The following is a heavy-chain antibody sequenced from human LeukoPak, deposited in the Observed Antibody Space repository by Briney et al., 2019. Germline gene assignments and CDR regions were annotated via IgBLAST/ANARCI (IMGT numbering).Heavy chain of an antibody. J-gene: IGHJ4*02. D-gene: IGHD2-8*01. CDR1: GYTFTGYY. Sequence: ASVKVSCKASGYTFTGYYMHWVRQAPGQGLEWMGWINPNSGGTNYAQKFQGRVTMTRDTSISTAYMELSRLRSDDTAVYYCARGSEEYCTNGVCPFLDYWGQGTLVTVSS. CDR3: ARGSEEYCTNGVCPFLDY. CDR2: INPNSGGT. V-gene: IGHV1-2*02.